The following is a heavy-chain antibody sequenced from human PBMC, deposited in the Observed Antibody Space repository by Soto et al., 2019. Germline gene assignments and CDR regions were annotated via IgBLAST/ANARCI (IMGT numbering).Heavy chain of an antibody. V-gene: IGHV3-30-3*01. J-gene: IGHJ4*02. CDR3: ARDYYDSSGYSPEADY. CDR2: ISYDGSNK. CDR1: GFTFSSYA. Sequence: QVQLVESGGGVVQPGRSLRLSCAASGFTFSSYAMHWVRQAPGKGLEWVAAISYDGSNKYYADSVKGRFTISRDNSKNTLYLQMNSLRAEDTAVYYCARDYYDSSGYSPEADYWGQGTLVTVSS. D-gene: IGHD3-22*01.